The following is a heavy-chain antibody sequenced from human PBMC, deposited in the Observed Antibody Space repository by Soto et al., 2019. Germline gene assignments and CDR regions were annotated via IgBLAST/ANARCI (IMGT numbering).Heavy chain of an antibody. J-gene: IGHJ4*02. V-gene: IGHV3-64*04. Sequence: GGSLRLSCSASGFTFSSYAMHWVRQAPGKGLEYVSAISSNGGSTYYADSVKGRFTISRDNSKNTLYLQMNSLRAEDTAVYYCAKGSPMGRFDYWGQGTLVTVSS. D-gene: IGHD3-10*01. CDR2: ISSNGGST. CDR3: AKGSPMGRFDY. CDR1: GFTFSSYA.